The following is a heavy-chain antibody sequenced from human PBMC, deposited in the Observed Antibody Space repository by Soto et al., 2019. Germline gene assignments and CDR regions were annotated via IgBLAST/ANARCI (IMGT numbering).Heavy chain of an antibody. V-gene: IGHV4-39*01. CDR2: IYYSGNT. Sequence: QLQLQESGPGLVKPSETLSLTCTVSGGSISSSSYYWGWIRQPPGQGLEWIGSIYYSGNTNYNSSLKSRVTISVDTSKNQFSLELSSVTAADTAVYYCARLIKKGSGWKGPDYWGQGTLVTVSS. J-gene: IGHJ4*02. D-gene: IGHD3-22*01. CDR3: ARLIKKGSGWKGPDY. CDR1: GGSISSSSYY.